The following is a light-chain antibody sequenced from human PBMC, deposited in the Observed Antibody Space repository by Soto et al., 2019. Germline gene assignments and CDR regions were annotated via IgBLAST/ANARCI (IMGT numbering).Light chain of an antibody. V-gene: IGLV2-14*01. Sequence: QSVLPQPASVSGSPGQSITISCTGTSSDVGGYNYVSWYQQHPGKAPKLMIYDVSDRPSGVSNRFSGSKSGNTASLTISGLQAEDEADYYCSSYTSSSTYVFGTGT. CDR2: DVS. CDR3: SSYTSSSTYV. CDR1: SSDVGGYNY. J-gene: IGLJ1*01.